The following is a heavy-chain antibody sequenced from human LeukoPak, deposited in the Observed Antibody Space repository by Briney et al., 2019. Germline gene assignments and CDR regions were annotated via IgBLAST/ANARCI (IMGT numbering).Heavy chain of an antibody. CDR1: GGSFSGYY. V-gene: IGHV4-34*01. J-gene: IGHJ5*02. CDR3: ARSRVITMVRENWFDP. Sequence: SETLSLTCAVYGGSFSGYYWSWIRQPPGKGLEWIGEINHSGSTNYNPSLKSRVTISVDTSKNQFSLKLSSVTAADTAVYYCARSRVITMVRENWFDPWGQGTLVTVSS. D-gene: IGHD3-10*01. CDR2: INHSGST.